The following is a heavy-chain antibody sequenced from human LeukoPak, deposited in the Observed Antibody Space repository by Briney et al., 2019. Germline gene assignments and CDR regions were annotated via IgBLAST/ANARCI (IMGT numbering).Heavy chain of an antibody. CDR3: ARDSSIVGTTGAFDI. V-gene: IGHV4-4*02. D-gene: IGHD1-26*01. J-gene: IGHJ3*02. CDR2: VHLDGRT. CDR1: GGSVTSTNW. Sequence: SETLSLTCDVSGGSVTSTNWWTWVRQPPGKGLEWIGEVHLDGRTNYNPSLKSRLIMSVDLPENHISLKLSSVTAADTAVYYCARDSSIVGTTGAFDIWGQGTMVTVSS.